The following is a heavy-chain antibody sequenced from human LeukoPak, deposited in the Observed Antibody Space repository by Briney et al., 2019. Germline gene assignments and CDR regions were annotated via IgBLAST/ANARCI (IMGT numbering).Heavy chain of an antibody. CDR2: IYYSGST. Sequence: SETLSLTCTVSGGPISSDYWSWIRQPPGKGLEWIGYIYYSGSTNYNPSLKSRVTISVDTSKNQFSLKLSSVTAADTAVYYCARDFHVRNYDIGGYSYWGQGTLVTVSS. V-gene: IGHV4-59*01. J-gene: IGHJ4*02. CDR1: GGPISSDY. D-gene: IGHD3-22*01. CDR3: ARDFHVRNYDIGGYSY.